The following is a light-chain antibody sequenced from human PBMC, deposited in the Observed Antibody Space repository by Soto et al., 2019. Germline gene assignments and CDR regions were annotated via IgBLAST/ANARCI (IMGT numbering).Light chain of an antibody. Sequence: QSALTQPPSASGSPGQSVTISCTGTSSDIGGYNFVSWYQHHPGKAPKLIIYEVSKRPSGVPNRFSGSKSVNTASLTVSGLQAEDEADYYCNSYAGSNIYVFGSGTKLTVL. J-gene: IGLJ1*01. CDR2: EVS. CDR1: SSDIGGYNF. V-gene: IGLV2-8*01. CDR3: NSYAGSNIYV.